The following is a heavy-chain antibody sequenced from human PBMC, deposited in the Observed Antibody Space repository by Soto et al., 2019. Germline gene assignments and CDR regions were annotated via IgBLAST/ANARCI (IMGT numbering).Heavy chain of an antibody. CDR1: GFTFSSYA. J-gene: IGHJ4*02. CDR3: SKTYCSGGSCYITEFDY. Sequence: PGGSLRLSCAASGFTFSSYAMHWVRQAPGKGLEWVALISYDGSNKYYADSVKGRFTISRDNSKNTLYLQMNSLRAEDTAVYYCSKTYCSGGSCYITEFDYWGQGTLVTVSS. V-gene: IGHV3-30-3*02. CDR2: ISYDGSNK. D-gene: IGHD2-15*01.